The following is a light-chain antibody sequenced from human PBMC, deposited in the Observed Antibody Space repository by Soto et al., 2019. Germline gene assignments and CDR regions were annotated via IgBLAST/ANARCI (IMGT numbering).Light chain of an antibody. CDR2: DVT. Sequence: QSALTQPASVSGSPGQSITISCTGTSSDVGAYDFVSWYQHSPGKAPKLVTFDVTHRPPGISDRFSGSKSANTASLTISGLQAADKAFYYCSSYTTRSTLVFGGGTQLTVL. CDR3: SSYTTRSTLV. V-gene: IGLV2-14*01. J-gene: IGLJ7*01. CDR1: SSDVGAYDF.